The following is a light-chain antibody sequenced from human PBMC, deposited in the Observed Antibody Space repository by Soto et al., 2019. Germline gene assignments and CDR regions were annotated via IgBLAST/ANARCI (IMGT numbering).Light chain of an antibody. CDR1: QSISAY. CDR3: QESYSTPSVT. CDR2: AAS. J-gene: IGKJ3*01. Sequence: DLQMTQSPSSMSASVGDRVTITCRASQSISAYLNWYQQKPGKAPKLLIYAASSLQSGVPSRFSGSGSGTDFAVTISSLQPEEFATYYCQESYSTPSVTFGPGTKVDIK. V-gene: IGKV1-39*01.